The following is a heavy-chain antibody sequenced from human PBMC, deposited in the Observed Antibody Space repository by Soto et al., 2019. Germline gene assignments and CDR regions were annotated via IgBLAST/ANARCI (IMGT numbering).Heavy chain of an antibody. CDR1: SCFIISSNW. CDR2: IYHSGST. CDR3: ARGVLAAVAATNIDY. D-gene: IGHD6-19*01. Sequence: SETLSLTCAVSSCFIISSNWWSWVRQPPGKGLEWIGEIYHSGSTNYNLSLKRRVTISVFKSKNQVALNLSYVAAADTAVYYCARGVLAAVAATNIDYWGQGTLVSVTS. J-gene: IGHJ4*02. V-gene: IGHV4-4*02.